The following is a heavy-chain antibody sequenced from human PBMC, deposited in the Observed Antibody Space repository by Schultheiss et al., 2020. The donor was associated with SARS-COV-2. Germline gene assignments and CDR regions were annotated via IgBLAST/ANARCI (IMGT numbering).Heavy chain of an antibody. CDR3: ARDRDSSGWYRFDY. CDR1: GYTFTGYY. CDR2: INPNSGGT. D-gene: IGHD6-19*01. J-gene: IGHJ4*02. V-gene: IGHV1-2*02. Sequence: ASVKVSCKASGYTFTGYYIHWVRQAPGQGLEWMGWINPNSGGTDYAQKFQGRVTLTRDTSISTAYMELSRLSSDDTAVYYCARDRDSSGWYRFDYWGQGTLVTVSS.